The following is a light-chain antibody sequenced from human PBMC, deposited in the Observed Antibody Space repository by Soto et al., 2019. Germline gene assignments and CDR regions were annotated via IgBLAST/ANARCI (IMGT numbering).Light chain of an antibody. J-gene: IGKJ4*01. CDR1: QSVNKW. Sequence: DIVLTQSPATLSLSPGGRATLSCRASQSVNKWLVWYQQKPGQAPRLLIYDASTRASDIPARFSGSGSGTDFTLTISSLEPDDFAVYYCQHRANWPLTFGGGTKVEIK. V-gene: IGKV3-11*01. CDR3: QHRANWPLT. CDR2: DAS.